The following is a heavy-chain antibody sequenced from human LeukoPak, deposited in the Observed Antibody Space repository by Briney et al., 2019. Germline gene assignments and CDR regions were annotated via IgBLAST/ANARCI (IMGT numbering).Heavy chain of an antibody. V-gene: IGHV4-39*07. D-gene: IGHD2-21*02. J-gene: IGHJ6*03. CDR3: ARVAQKVQYCGGDCYSMRSFGRYMDV. CDR2: IYYSGST. Sequence: PSETLSLTCTVSGGSISSSSYYWGWIRQPPGKGLEWIGSIYYSGSTYYNPSLKSRVTISVDTSKNQFSLKLSSVTAADTAVYYCARVAQKVQYCGGDCYSMRSFGRYMDVWGKGTTVTVSS. CDR1: GGSISSSSYY.